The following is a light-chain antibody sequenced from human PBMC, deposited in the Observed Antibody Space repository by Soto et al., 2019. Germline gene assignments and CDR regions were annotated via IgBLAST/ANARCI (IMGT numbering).Light chain of an antibody. J-gene: IGLJ2*01. CDR2: DVT. CDR3: SSYAGDFVV. Sequence: QSALTQPRSVSGSPGQSVTISCTGTSSDVGGYNYVSWYQQYPGKAPKLMIYDVTKRPSGVPDRFSGSKSGNTASLTISGLQAEDEADYYCSSYAGDFVVFGGGTKLTVL. V-gene: IGLV2-11*01. CDR1: SSDVGGYNY.